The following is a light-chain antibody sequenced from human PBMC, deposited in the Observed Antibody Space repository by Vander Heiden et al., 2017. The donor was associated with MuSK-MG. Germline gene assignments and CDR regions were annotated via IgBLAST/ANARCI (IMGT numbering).Light chain of an antibody. Sequence: DIQSTQSPSFLSASVGDRVTITCLASPGISSYLAWYQQQPGKATKLLIYAASTLQGGVPSRFSSSGSGTEFTLTISSLQPEYFATYCCQQINSYPITFGQGTRLEIK. V-gene: IGKV1-9*01. CDR2: AAS. CDR3: QQINSYPIT. J-gene: IGKJ5*01. CDR1: PGISSY.